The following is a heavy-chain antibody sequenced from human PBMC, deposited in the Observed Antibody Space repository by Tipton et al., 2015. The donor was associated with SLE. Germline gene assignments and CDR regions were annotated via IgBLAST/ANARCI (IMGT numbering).Heavy chain of an antibody. D-gene: IGHD3/OR15-3a*01. J-gene: IGHJ4*02. CDR1: DDSIRDYF. CDR3: ARHADESGLS. CDR2: TSYSGST. Sequence: TLSLTCSVSDDSIRDYFFSWIRQPPGKDLEWIGYTSYSGSTVYTPSLESRVTMSLDTSKNPLSQKLRSVTAADTAVYYCARHADESGLSWGQGTLVTVSS. V-gene: IGHV4-59*08.